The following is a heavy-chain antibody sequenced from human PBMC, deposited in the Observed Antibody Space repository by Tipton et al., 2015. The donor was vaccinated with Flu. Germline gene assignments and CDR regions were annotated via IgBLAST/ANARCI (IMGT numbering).Heavy chain of an antibody. J-gene: IGHJ4*02. CDR3: ALRRAGTNGLIDF. V-gene: IGHV3-23*01. CDR2: IGGRGSKT. Sequence: GSLRPSCAASGFRFSSYAMRWVRQAPGKGLEWVSGIGGRGSKTYYADTVKGRFTISRDNSKNTLYLQVNSLRAEDTALYYCALRRAGTNGLIDFWGPGTLVTVSS. D-gene: IGHD1-1*01. CDR1: GFRFSSYA.